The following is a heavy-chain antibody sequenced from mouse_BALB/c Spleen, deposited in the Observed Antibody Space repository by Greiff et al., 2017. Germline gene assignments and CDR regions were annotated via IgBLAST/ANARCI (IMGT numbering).Heavy chain of an antibody. D-gene: IGHD2-2*01. CDR3: NAGRLRKDATDY. CDR1: GFNIKDTY. J-gene: IGHJ4*01. CDR2: IDPANGDT. Sequence: VQLQQSGAELVKPGASVKLSCTASGFNIKDTYMHWVKQRPEQGLEWIGRIDPANGDTEYAPKFQGKATMTADTSSNTAYLQLSSLTSEDTAVYYCNAGRLRKDATDYWGQGTSVTVSS. V-gene: IGHV14-4*02.